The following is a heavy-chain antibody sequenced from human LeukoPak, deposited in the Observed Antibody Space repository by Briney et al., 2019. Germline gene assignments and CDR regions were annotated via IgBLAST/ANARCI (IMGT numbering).Heavy chain of an antibody. CDR1: GGTFSSYA. D-gene: IGHD3-10*01. CDR3: ATNPSNLWLGLDAFDI. CDR2: IFPMSGTA. J-gene: IGHJ3*02. Sequence: SVKVSCKASGGTFSSYAITWVRQAPGQGLEWMGGIFPMSGTANYAQKFQGRVSITADESTSTAYMELSSLRSEDTAVYYCATNPSNLWLGLDAFDIWGQGTMVTVSS. V-gene: IGHV1-69*01.